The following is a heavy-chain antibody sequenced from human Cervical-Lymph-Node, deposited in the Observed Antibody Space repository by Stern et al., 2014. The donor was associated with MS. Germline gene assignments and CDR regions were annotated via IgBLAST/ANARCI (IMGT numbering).Heavy chain of an antibody. CDR3: ARARVDTAMSLYYYGMDV. V-gene: IGHV4-61*02. CDR1: GGSISSGSYY. J-gene: IGHJ6*02. CDR2: IYTSGTT. D-gene: IGHD5-18*01. Sequence: QVQLQESGPGLVKPSQTLSLTCTVSGGSISSGSYYWSWIRQPAGKGLEWIGRIYTSGTTNYNPSLKGRFTIPVDTSKNQSPLKLSSVTAADTAVYYCARARVDTAMSLYYYGMDVWGQGTTVTISS.